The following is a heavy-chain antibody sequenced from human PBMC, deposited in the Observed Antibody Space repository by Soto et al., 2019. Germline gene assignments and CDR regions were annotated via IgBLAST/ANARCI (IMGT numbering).Heavy chain of an antibody. J-gene: IGHJ4*02. D-gene: IGHD6-13*01. CDR2: IGSRGESYAT. V-gene: IGHV3-73*01. Sequence: GGSLRLSCAASGFTFGASALQWVRQASGKGLEWLGRIGSRGESYATTYDVSVKGRFTISRDDSKKTAYLQMNSLESEDTAVYYCAKTPDIAAPYYFDYWGQGTLVTVSS. CDR3: AKTPDIAAPYYFDY. CDR1: GFTFGASA.